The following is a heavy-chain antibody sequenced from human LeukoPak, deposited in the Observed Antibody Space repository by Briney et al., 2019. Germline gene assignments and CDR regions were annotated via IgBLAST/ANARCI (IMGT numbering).Heavy chain of an antibody. CDR2: IIPIFGTA. CDR1: GRTFSSYA. J-gene: IGHJ3*02. D-gene: IGHD5-24*01. CDR3: ARVRDGYNDAYDI. Sequence: SVKVSCKASGRTFSSYAISWVRQAPGQGLEWMGGIIPIFGTANYAQKFQGRVRITADKSTSTAYMELSSLRSEDTAVYYCARVRDGYNDAYDIWGQGTMVTVPS. V-gene: IGHV1-69*06.